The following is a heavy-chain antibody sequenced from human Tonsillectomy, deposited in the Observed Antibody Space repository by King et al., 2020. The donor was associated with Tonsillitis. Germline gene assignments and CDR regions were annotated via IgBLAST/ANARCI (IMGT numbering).Heavy chain of an antibody. Sequence: VQLVESGGGLVQPGGSLRLSCAASGFTFSNYAMSWVRQAPGKGLKWVLGISGSGGSTFYAESVEGRFTISRDNSKNTLYLQMNSLRAEDTAVYYCAKDDNISGSIFALFDPGGQGTLVTVSS. D-gene: IGHD3-22*01. CDR3: AKDDNISGSIFALFDP. CDR1: GFTFSNYA. V-gene: IGHV3-23*04. J-gene: IGHJ5*02. CDR2: ISGSGGST.